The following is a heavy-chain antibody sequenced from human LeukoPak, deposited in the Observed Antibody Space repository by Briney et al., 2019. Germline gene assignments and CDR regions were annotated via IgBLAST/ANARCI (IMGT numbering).Heavy chain of an antibody. J-gene: IGHJ4*02. V-gene: IGHV4-34*01. CDR2: INHSGST. D-gene: IGHD1-26*01. CDR1: GGSFSGYY. CDR3: ARGLGGSFLNSDY. Sequence: PSETLSLTCAVYGGSFSGYYWSWIRQPPGKGLEWIGEINHSGSTNYNPSLKSRVTISVDTSKNQFSLKLSSVTAADTAVYYCARGLGGSFLNSDYWGQGTLVTVSS.